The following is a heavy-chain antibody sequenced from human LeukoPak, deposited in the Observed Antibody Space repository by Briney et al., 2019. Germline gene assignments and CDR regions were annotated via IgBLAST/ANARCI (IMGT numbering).Heavy chain of an antibody. D-gene: IGHD6-19*01. V-gene: IGHV3-43*02. CDR2: ISGDGGST. CDR1: GFMFHDYA. J-gene: IGHJ4*02. Sequence: GGSLRLSCAAPGFMFHDYAIHWVRQAPGKGLEWVSLISGDGGSTFYADSVKGRFTISRDNSKSSLYLQMNSLRSDDTALYYCARESESSGWYDYWGQGTLVTVSS. CDR3: ARESESSGWYDY.